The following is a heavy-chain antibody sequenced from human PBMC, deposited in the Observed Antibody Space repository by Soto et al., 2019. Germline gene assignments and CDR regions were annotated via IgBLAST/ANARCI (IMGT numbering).Heavy chain of an antibody. CDR3: ASSMPIVVVVAATPQDYYYYGMDV. Sequence: QVQLVQSGAEVKKPGSSVKVSCKASGGTFSSYAISWVRQAPGQGLEWMGGIIPIFGTANYAQKFQGRVTITADESTSTAYMELSSLRSEDPAVYYCASSMPIVVVVAATPQDYYYYGMDVWGQGTTVTVSS. J-gene: IGHJ6*02. D-gene: IGHD2-15*01. CDR1: GGTFSSYA. CDR2: IIPIFGTA. V-gene: IGHV1-69*01.